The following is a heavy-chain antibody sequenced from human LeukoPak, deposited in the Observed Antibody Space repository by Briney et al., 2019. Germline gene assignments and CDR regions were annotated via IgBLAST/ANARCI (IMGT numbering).Heavy chain of an antibody. V-gene: IGHV3-7*01. J-gene: IGHJ4*02. CDR2: IKKDGSEK. Sequence: GGSLRLSCAASGFTFSSHWMSWVRQAPGKGLEWVANIKKDGSEKYYVDSVKGRFTISRDNAKTSLYLQMNSLRAEDTAVYYCARAVPSRQAIDYWGQGTLVTVSS. CDR1: GFTFSSHW. CDR3: ARAVPSRQAIDY.